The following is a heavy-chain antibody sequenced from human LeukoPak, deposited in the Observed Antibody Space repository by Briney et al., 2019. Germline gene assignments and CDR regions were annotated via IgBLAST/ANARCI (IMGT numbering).Heavy chain of an antibody. Sequence: SETLSLTCTVSGGSISGYYWSWIRQPPGKGLEWIGYIYYSGTTSYNPSLRSRVTMSVDTSKNQFSLRLSSVTAADTAVYYCARHGGYSYGWFHAPGGNWFDPWGQGTLVTVSS. CDR3: ARHGGYSYGWFHAPGGNWFDP. J-gene: IGHJ5*02. CDR1: GGSISGYY. V-gene: IGHV4-59*08. CDR2: IYYSGTT. D-gene: IGHD5-18*01.